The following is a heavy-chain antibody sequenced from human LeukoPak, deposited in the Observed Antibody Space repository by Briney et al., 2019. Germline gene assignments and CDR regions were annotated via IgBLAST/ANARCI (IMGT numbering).Heavy chain of an antibody. CDR3: ARDILDDSESYSPFDP. J-gene: IGHJ5*02. D-gene: IGHD3-10*01. V-gene: IGHV1-3*01. Sequence: ASVKVSCKASGYTFTIYAMHWVRQAPGQRLEWMGWINASNGKTKYSQKFQDRVSITRDTSASTAYMELSSLRSEDTAVYYCARDILDDSESYSPFDPWGQGTLVTVSS. CDR2: INASNGKT. CDR1: GYTFTIYA.